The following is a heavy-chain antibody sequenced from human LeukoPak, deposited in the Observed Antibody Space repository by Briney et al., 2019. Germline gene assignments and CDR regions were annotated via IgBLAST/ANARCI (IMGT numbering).Heavy chain of an antibody. CDR2: ISYDGSNK. D-gene: IGHD5-18*01. Sequence: GGSLRLSCAASGFTFSSYAMHWVRQAPGKGLEWVAVISYDGSNKYYADSVKGRFTISRDNSKNTLYLQMNSLRAEDTAVYYCARDRGYSYGYRYYYYGMDVWGQGPTVTVSS. CDR1: GFTFSSYA. CDR3: ARDRGYSYGYRYYYYGMDV. V-gene: IGHV3-30-3*01. J-gene: IGHJ6*02.